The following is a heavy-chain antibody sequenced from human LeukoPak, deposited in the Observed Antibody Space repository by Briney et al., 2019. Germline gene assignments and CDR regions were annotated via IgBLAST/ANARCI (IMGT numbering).Heavy chain of an antibody. Sequence: GGSLRLSCAASGFTFSSYWMSWVRQAPGKGLEWVANIKEDGSEKYYVDSVKGRFTISRDNAKNSLYLQMNSLRAEDTAVYYCARDARRPYDSSGYNWGQGTLVTVSS. V-gene: IGHV3-7*01. CDR3: ARDARRPYDSSGYN. CDR2: IKEDGSEK. D-gene: IGHD3-22*01. CDR1: GFTFSSYW. J-gene: IGHJ4*02.